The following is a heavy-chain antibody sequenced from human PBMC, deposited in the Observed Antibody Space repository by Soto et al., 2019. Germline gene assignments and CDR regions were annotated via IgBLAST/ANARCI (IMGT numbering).Heavy chain of an antibody. Sequence: WVSLRLSCAASGCKFSNYAMSWVRQAPGKGLEWVSLISATGGGTYYADSVKGRFTISRDNSHNTLYLQVHSLTSEDTAAYYCGQARRAAGNSAYGVNFWGEG. J-gene: IGHJ4*02. CDR2: ISATGGGT. CDR3: GQARRAAGNSAYGVNF. D-gene: IGHD2-8*01. V-gene: IGHV3-23*01. CDR1: GCKFSNYA.